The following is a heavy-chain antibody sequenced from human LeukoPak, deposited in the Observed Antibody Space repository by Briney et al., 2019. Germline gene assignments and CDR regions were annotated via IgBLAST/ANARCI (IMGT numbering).Heavy chain of an antibody. CDR2: INPNSGGT. J-gene: IGHJ3*02. CDR1: GYTFTGYY. Sequence: ASVKVSCKASGYTFTGYYMHWVRQAPGQGLEWMGRINPNSGGTNYAQKFQGWVTMTRDTSISTAYMELSRLRSDDTAVYYCARDRVYYDSSGYHLTNAFDIWGQGTMVTVSS. CDR3: ARDRVYYDSSGYHLTNAFDI. D-gene: IGHD3-22*01. V-gene: IGHV1-2*04.